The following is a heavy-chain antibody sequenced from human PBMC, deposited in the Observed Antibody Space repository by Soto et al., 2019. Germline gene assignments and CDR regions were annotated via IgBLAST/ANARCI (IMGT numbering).Heavy chain of an antibody. V-gene: IGHV3-11*01. CDR3: ARDDRLSAVVTAIDY. J-gene: IGHJ4*02. D-gene: IGHD2-21*02. CDR2: ISSSGSTI. CDR1: GFTFSDYY. Sequence: LSLTCAASGFTFSDYYMSWIRQAPGKGLEWVSYISSSGSTIYYADSVKGRFTISRDNAKNSLYLQMNSLRAEDTAVYYCARDDRLSAVVTAIDYWGQGTLVTVSS.